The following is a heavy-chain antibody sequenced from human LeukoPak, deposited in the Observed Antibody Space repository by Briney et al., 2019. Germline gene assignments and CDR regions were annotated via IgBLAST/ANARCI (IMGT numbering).Heavy chain of an antibody. CDR3: ARDLDCSSTSCTGSFGY. D-gene: IGHD2-2*01. V-gene: IGHV3-30*03. CDR1: GFTFSSYG. CDR2: ISYEGSDK. J-gene: IGHJ4*02. Sequence: GGSLRLSCAASGFTFSSYGMHWVRQAPGKGLEWVAVISYEGSDKYYADSVKGRFTISRDNAKNSLYLQMNSLRAEDTAVYYCARDLDCSSTSCTGSFGYWGQGTLVTVSS.